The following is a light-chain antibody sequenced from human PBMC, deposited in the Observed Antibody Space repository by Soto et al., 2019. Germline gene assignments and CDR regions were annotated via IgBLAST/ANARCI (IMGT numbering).Light chain of an antibody. CDR2: GAS. V-gene: IGKV3-15*01. Sequence: EIVMTQSPATLSVSPGEGVTLSCRASQSVSSNLAWYQQRPGQAPRLLIYGASTRATGIPARFSGSGSGTEFTLTIRSLQSEDFAVYYCQQYNNWPPIAFGQGTRLEIK. CDR1: QSVSSN. J-gene: IGKJ5*01. CDR3: QQYNNWPPIA.